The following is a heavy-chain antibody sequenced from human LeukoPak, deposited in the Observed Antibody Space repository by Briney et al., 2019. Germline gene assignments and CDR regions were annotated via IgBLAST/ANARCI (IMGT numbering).Heavy chain of an antibody. D-gene: IGHD4-17*01. V-gene: IGHV1-18*01. CDR1: GYTSTSYG. CDR3: ARDEGLTVTTGNFDY. Sequence: GASVKVSCKASGYTSTSYGISWVRQAPGQGLEWMGWISAYNGDTNYAQKLQGRVTMTTDTSTSTAYMELRSLRSDDTAVYYCARDEGLTVTTGNFDYWGQGTLVTVSS. CDR2: ISAYNGDT. J-gene: IGHJ4*02.